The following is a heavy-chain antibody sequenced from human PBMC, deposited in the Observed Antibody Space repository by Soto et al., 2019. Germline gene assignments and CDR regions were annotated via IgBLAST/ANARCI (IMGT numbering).Heavy chain of an antibody. CDR1: GYTFTSYG. V-gene: IGHV1-18*01. Sequence: QVQLVQSGAEVKKPGASVKVSCKASGYTFTSYGSSWVRQAPGQGLEWMGWISAYNGNTNYAQNHQGRVTMTTDTSTSTAYMELRSLRSDDTAVYYCARDPMVETYYYYYMDVWGKGTTVTVSS. J-gene: IGHJ6*03. D-gene: IGHD3-10*01. CDR2: ISAYNGNT. CDR3: ARDPMVETYYYYYMDV.